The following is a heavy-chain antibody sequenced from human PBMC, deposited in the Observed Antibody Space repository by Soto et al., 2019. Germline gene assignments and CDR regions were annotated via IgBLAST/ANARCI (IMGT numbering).Heavy chain of an antibody. CDR2: IYYSGST. CDR3: ARYFGNRRGDNWFDP. V-gene: IGHV4-31*03. D-gene: IGHD3-10*01. J-gene: IGHJ5*02. Sequence: SETLSLTCTVSGGSISSGGYYWSWIRQHPGKGLEWIGYIYYSGSTYYNPSLKSRVTISVDTSKNQFSLKLSSVTAADTAVYYCARYFGNRRGDNWFDPWGQGTLVTVSS. CDR1: GGSISSGGYY.